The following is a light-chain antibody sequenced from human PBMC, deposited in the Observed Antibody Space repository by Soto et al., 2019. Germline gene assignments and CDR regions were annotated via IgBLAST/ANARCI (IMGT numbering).Light chain of an antibody. J-gene: IGKJ1*01. V-gene: IGKV1-5*03. CDR3: QHYNSYSWT. Sequence: IQMTHSPSTLSASIGDRFTITCQASQDISNYLNWYQQKPGKAPKLLIYKASTLKSGVPSRFSGSGSGTEFTLTISSLQPDDFATYYCQHYNSYSWTFGQGTKVDIK. CDR2: KAS. CDR1: QDISNY.